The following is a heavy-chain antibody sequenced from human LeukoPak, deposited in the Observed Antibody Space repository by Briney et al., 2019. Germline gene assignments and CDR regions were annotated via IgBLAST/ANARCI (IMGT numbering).Heavy chain of an antibody. J-gene: IGHJ4*02. CDR2: IYYSGTT. CDR3: ARGVAVAGSADYFDY. V-gene: IGHV4-61*01. Sequence: SETLSLTCTVSGGSVSSGSYYWSWIRQPPGKGLEWIGYIYYSGTTNYNPSLKSRVTISVDTSKNQFSLKLSSVTAADTAVYYCARGVAVAGSADYFDYWGQGNLVTVSS. CDR1: GGSVSSGSYY. D-gene: IGHD6-19*01.